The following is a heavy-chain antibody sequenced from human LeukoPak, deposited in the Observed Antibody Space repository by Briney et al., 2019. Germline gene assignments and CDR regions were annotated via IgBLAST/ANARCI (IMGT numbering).Heavy chain of an antibody. CDR1: GYTLTELS. V-gene: IGHV1-24*01. CDR3: ATVHYYGSGNDFRFDP. D-gene: IGHD3-10*01. J-gene: IGHJ5*02. CDR2: FDPEDGET. Sequence: ASVKVSCKVSGYTLTELSMHWVRQAPGKGLEWMGGFDPEDGETIYAQKFQGRVTMTEDTSTDTAYMELSSLRSEDTAVYYCATVHYYGSGNDFRFDPWGQGTLVTVSS.